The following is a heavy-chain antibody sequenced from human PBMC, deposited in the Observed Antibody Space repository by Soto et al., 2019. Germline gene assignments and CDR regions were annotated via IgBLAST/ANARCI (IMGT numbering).Heavy chain of an antibody. CDR1: GYTFTSYG. CDR2: ISAYNGNT. J-gene: IGHJ6*02. V-gene: IGHV1-18*01. Sequence: ASVKVSCKASGYTFTSYGISWVRQAPGQGLEWMGWISAYNGNTNYAQKLQGRVTMTTDTSTSTAYMELRSLRSDDTAVYYCARDYGNYYDSSGYYYPYYYYYGMDVWGQGTTVTVSS. D-gene: IGHD3-22*01. CDR3: ARDYGNYYDSSGYYYPYYYYYGMDV.